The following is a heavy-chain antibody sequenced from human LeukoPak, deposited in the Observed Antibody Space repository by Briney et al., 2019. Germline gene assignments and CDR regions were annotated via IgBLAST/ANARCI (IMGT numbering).Heavy chain of an antibody. CDR3: VKDRDFWSGLDV. Sequence: GGSLRLFCAASGFTFSSYSMNWVRQAPGKGLEWVSSISSSSSYIYYADSVKGRFTISRDNAKNSLYLQMNSLKLEDTALYYCVKDRDFWSGLDVWGQGTMVTVS. D-gene: IGHD3-3*01. CDR2: ISSSSSYI. CDR1: GFTFSSYS. V-gene: IGHV3-21*04. J-gene: IGHJ6*02.